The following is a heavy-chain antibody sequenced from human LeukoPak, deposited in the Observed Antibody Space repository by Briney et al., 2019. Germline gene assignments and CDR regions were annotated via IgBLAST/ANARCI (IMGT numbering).Heavy chain of an antibody. D-gene: IGHD6-19*01. J-gene: IGHJ4*02. CDR2: IYHSGST. V-gene: IGHV4-4*02. CDR1: GDSISSYNS. CDR3: ARVPLAVAGFDY. Sequence: PSETLSLTCAVSGDSISSYNSWTWVRQSPGKGLEWIGEIYHSGSTNYNPSLKSRVTISIDKSRNQFSLKLNSVTAADTAVYYCARVPLAVAGFDYWGQGTLVTVSS.